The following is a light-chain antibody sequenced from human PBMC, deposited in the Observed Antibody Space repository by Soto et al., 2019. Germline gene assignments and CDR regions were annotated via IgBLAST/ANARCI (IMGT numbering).Light chain of an antibody. CDR1: RSDVGGYDY. Sequence: QSALTQPASVSGSLGQSITISCTGTRSDVGGYDYVSWYQHRPGEAPKLMIYDVSLRPSGVSYRFSGSKSGNTASLAISGLQAEDEGDYYCTSYTGGSTLVVFGGGTKLPS. CDR2: DVS. J-gene: IGLJ2*01. CDR3: TSYTGGSTLVV. V-gene: IGLV2-14*03.